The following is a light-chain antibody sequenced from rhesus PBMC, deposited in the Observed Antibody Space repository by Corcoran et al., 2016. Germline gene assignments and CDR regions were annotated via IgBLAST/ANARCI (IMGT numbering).Light chain of an antibody. J-gene: IGKJ1*01. CDR1: QVITRF. CDR2: DAS. V-gene: IGKV1-25*01. Sequence: DIQMTQSPSSLSASVGDTVTITCQASQVITRFLAWYQQKPGKAPKLLIHDASTLQTGVPSRLSGIGSGTEFTLNISSRQPEDFAACYCQHHDSYPPTFGQGTKVEIK. CDR3: QHHDSYPPT.